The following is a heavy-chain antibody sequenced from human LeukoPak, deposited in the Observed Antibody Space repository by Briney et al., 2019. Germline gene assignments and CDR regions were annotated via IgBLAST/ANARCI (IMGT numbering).Heavy chain of an antibody. CDR3: AKDIRTVREVSRASYYYYGMDV. D-gene: IGHD3-10*01. CDR1: GFTFDDYA. J-gene: IGHJ6*02. Sequence: GGSLRLSCAASGFTFDDYAMHWVRQAPGKGLEWVSLISGDGGSTYHADSVKGRFTISRDNSKNSLYLQMNSLRTEDTALYYCAKDIRTVREVSRASYYYYGMDVWGQGTTVTVSS. V-gene: IGHV3-43*02. CDR2: ISGDGGST.